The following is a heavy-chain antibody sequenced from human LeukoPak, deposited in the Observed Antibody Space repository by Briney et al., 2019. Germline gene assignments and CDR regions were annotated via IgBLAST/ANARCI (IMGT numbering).Heavy chain of an antibody. CDR1: GYSFTSYW. CDR3: ARLLGYSNPYYYYYMDV. D-gene: IGHD4-11*01. CDR2: IYPGDSDT. V-gene: IGHV5-51*01. J-gene: IGHJ6*03. Sequence: GESLKISCKGSGYSFTSYWIGWVRQMPGKGLEWMGIIYPGDSDTRYSPSFQGQVTISADKSISTAYLQWSSLKASDTAMYYCARLLGYSNPYYYYYMDVWGKGTTVTVSS.